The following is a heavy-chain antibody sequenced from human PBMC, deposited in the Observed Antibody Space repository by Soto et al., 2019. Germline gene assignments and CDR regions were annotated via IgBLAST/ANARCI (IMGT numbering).Heavy chain of an antibody. CDR1: GGSITSRTYY. CDR2: IYYTGST. J-gene: IGHJ4*02. CDR3: ARQIAPGKYYFDH. Sequence: QLQLQESGPGLVKPSETLSLTCTVSGGSITSRTYYWGWIRQPPGKGLEWIGSIYYTGSTYYHSSLKSRVTISVDTSKNQFSLKLSSVAAADTAVYYCARQIAPGKYYFDHWGQGTLVTVSS. D-gene: IGHD6-13*01. V-gene: IGHV4-39*01.